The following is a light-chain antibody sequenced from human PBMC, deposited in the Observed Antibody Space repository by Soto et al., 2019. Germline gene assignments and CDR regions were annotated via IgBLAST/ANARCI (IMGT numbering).Light chain of an antibody. CDR2: EGS. CDR1: SSDVGSYNL. V-gene: IGLV2-23*01. Sequence: QSALTQPASVSGSPGQSITISCTGTSSDVGSYNLVSWYQQHTGKAPKLMIYEGSKRPSGVSNRFSGSKSGNTASLTISGLQAEDEANYYCCSYAGSWVFGGGTKLT. J-gene: IGLJ3*02. CDR3: CSYAGSWV.